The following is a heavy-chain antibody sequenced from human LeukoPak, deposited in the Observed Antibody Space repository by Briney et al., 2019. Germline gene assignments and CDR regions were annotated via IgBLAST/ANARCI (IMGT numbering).Heavy chain of an antibody. Sequence: SETLSLTCTVSGGSISSYYWSWIRQPPGKGLEWIGYIYYSGSTNYNPSLKSRVTISVDTSKNQFSLKLSSVTAADTAVYYCARAPGVTSPRYYYYYYGMDVWGQGTTVTVSS. CDR1: GGSISSYY. J-gene: IGHJ6*02. CDR2: IYYSGST. CDR3: ARAPGVTSPRYYYYYYGMDV. D-gene: IGHD2-21*02. V-gene: IGHV4-59*12.